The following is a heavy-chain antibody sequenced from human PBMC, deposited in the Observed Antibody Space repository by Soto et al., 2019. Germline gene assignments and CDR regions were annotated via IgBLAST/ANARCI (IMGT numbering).Heavy chain of an antibody. D-gene: IGHD3-3*01. CDR3: ARFWSHYYDFWSGYYYYYGMDV. V-gene: IGHV3-23*01. Sequence: GGSLRLSCAASGFTFSSYAMSLVRQAPGKGLEWVSAISGSGGSTYYADSVKGRFTISRDNSKNTLYLQMNSLRAEDTAVYYCARFWSHYYDFWSGYYYYYGMDVWGQGTTVTVSS. J-gene: IGHJ6*02. CDR1: GFTFSSYA. CDR2: ISGSGGST.